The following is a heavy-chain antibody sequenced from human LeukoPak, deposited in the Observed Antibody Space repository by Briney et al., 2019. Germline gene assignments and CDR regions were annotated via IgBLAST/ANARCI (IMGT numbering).Heavy chain of an antibody. CDR1: GYTFTSYG. CDR2: ISAYNGNT. D-gene: IGHD6-13*01. V-gene: IGHV1-18*01. Sequence: ASVKVSCKASGYTFTSYGISWVRQAPGQGLEWMGWISAYNGNTNYAQKLQGRVTMTTDTSTSTAYMELRSLRSDDTAVYYCAGDRIAAAGTNWFDPWGQGTLVTVSS. J-gene: IGHJ5*02. CDR3: AGDRIAAAGTNWFDP.